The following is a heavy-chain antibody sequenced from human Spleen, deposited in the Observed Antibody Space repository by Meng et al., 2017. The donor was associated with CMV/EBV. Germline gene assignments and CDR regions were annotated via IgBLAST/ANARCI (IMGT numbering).Heavy chain of an antibody. D-gene: IGHD2-2*01. CDR1: GYTFTAHY. J-gene: IGHJ6*02. CDR3: AKGDCSSRRCSPPYYSYDMDV. Sequence: ASVKVSCKASGYTFTAHYMNWVRKAPGQGLEWMGWINPDSGDTHYAQKFQGRVSMTRDTSTSTVYMELGSLISEDTAVYYCAKGDCSSRRCSPPYYSYDMDVWGQGTTVTVSS. CDR2: INPDSGDT. V-gene: IGHV1-2*02.